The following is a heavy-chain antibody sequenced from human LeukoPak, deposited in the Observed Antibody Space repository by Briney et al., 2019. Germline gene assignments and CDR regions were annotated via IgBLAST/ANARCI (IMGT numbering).Heavy chain of an antibody. D-gene: IGHD5-18*01. CDR1: GGSISSSSYY. Sequence: SETLSLTCTVSGGSISSSSYYWGWIRQPPGKGLEWIGSIYYSGSTYYNPSLKSRVTISVDTSKNQFSLKLSSVTAADTAVYYYAGHVDTAMVKGVWAFDIWGQGTMVTVSS. CDR2: IYYSGST. J-gene: IGHJ3*02. CDR3: AGHVDTAMVKGVWAFDI. V-gene: IGHV4-39*01.